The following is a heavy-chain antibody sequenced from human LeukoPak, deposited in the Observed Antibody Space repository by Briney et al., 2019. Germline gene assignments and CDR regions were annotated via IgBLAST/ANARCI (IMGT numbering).Heavy chain of an antibody. V-gene: IGHV3-66*02. CDR2: IYSGGST. CDR1: GFTVSSNY. D-gene: IGHD6-6*01. Sequence: GGSLRLSCAASGFTVSSNYMSWVRQAPGKGLEWVSVIYSGGSTYYADSVKGRFTISRDNSKNTLYLQMNSLRAEEKAVYYCARDVRGGYSSSSGGYYYYYYGMDVWGQGTTVTVSS. J-gene: IGHJ6*02. CDR3: ARDVRGGYSSSSGGYYYYYYGMDV.